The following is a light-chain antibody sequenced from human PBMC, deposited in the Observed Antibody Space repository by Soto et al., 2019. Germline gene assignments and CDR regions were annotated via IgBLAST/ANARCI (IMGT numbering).Light chain of an antibody. V-gene: IGKV1-5*01. J-gene: IGKJ2*01. CDR2: DAS. Sequence: DIQMTQSPSTLSASVGDSVTITCRASQSITNWLAWHQQRPGKPPKLLIYDASNLQGGVPSRFSGRGSGTEFTLTISSLQPDDFATYYCQQYKSYSPETFGQGTKLEI. CDR3: QQYKSYSPET. CDR1: QSITNW.